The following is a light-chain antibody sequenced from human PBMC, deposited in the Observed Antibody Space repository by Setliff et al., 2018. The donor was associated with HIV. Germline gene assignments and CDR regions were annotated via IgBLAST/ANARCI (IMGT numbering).Light chain of an antibody. J-gene: IGLJ1*01. V-gene: IGLV1-44*01. CDR1: SSNIGSNT. CDR2: RNN. CDR3: AAWDDTLNGSYV. Sequence: QSVLTQPPSASGTPGQRVTISCSGSSSNIGSNTVNWYQQLPGTAPKLLIYRNNQRPSGVPDRFSGSKSGTSASLAISGLQSEDEADYYCAAWDDTLNGSYVFGTGTKVTLL.